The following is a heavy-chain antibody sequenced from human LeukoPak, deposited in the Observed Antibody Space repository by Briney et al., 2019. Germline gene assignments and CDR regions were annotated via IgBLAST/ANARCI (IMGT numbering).Heavy chain of an antibody. V-gene: IGHV4-34*01. Sequence: SETLSLIRAVYGGSFSGYYWSWIRQPPGKGLEWIGEINHSGSTNYNPSLKSRVTISVDTSKNQFSLKLSSVTAADTAVYYCARGPPPDDCSGGSCCGGQFDYWGQGTLVTVSS. CDR1: GGSFSGYY. J-gene: IGHJ4*02. CDR3: ARGPPPDDCSGGSCCGGQFDY. D-gene: IGHD2-15*01. CDR2: INHSGST.